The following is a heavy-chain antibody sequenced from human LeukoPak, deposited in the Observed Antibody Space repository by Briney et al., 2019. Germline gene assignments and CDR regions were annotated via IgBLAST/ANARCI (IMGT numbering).Heavy chain of an antibody. Sequence: PSETLSLTCAVYGGSFSGYYWSWIRQPPGKGLEWMGEINHSGSTNYNPSLKSRVTISVATSKNQFSLKLSSVTAADTAVYYCARDPFYCSSTSCQRYNWFDPWGQGTLVTVSS. CDR2: INHSGST. CDR3: ARDPFYCSSTSCQRYNWFDP. V-gene: IGHV4-34*01. D-gene: IGHD2-2*01. CDR1: GGSFSGYY. J-gene: IGHJ5*02.